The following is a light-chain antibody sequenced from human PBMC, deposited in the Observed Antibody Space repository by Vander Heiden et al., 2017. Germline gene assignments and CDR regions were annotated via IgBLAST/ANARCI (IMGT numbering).Light chain of an antibody. CDR1: RSNIGSNA. CDR3: ETWADKLNGLV. V-gene: IGLV1-44*01. CDR2: RKD. J-gene: IGLJ2*01. Sequence: QSVVTQPPSASGTPGQRVTISCSGSRSNIGSNAVNWYQQLPGTAPKRRSVRKDQRPSGVPDRFSASKSGTSESLEISGLQSGDEADDDGETWADKLNGLVFGGGTKLTVL.